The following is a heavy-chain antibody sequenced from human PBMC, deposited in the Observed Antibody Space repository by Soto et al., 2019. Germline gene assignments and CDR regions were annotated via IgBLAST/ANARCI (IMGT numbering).Heavy chain of an antibody. V-gene: IGHV3-23*01. CDR2: ISASGGST. Sequence: GGSLRLSCAASGFTFSSYAMRWVRQAPGKGLDRVSVISASGGSTYYADSVKGRVTISRDNPRNTLYLQLNSLRAEVTAVYYCAKGVLSIWFWDFSPPPGLVYWCPGALVTVSS. D-gene: IGHD3-10*01. CDR3: AKGVLSIWFWDFSPPPGLVY. J-gene: IGHJ4*02. CDR1: GFTFSSYA.